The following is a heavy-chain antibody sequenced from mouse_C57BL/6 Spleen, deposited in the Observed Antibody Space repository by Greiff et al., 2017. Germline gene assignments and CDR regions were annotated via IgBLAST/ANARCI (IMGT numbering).Heavy chain of an antibody. CDR3: ASDRGLRPLYAMDY. Sequence: EVMLVESGGGLVKPGGSLKLSCAASGFTFSSYAMSWVRQTPEKRLEWVATISDGGSYTYYPDNVKGRFTISRDNAKNNLYLQMSHLKSEDTAMYYCASDRGLRPLYAMDYWGQGTSVTVSS. CDR1: GFTFSSYA. J-gene: IGHJ4*01. D-gene: IGHD2-4*01. CDR2: ISDGGSYT. V-gene: IGHV5-4*03.